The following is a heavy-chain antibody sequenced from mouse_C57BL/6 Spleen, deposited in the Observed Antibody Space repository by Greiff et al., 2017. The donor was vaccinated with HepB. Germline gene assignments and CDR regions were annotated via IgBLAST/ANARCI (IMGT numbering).Heavy chain of an antibody. Sequence: QVQLKESGPELVKPGASVKISCKASGYAFSSSWMNWVKQRPGKGLEWIGRIYPGDGDTNYNGKFKGKATLTADKSSSTAYMQLSSLTSEDSAVYFCARMGYDYNAMDYWGQGTSVTVSS. CDR1: GYAFSSSW. D-gene: IGHD3-1*01. CDR3: ARMGYDYNAMDY. J-gene: IGHJ4*01. V-gene: IGHV1-82*01. CDR2: IYPGDGDT.